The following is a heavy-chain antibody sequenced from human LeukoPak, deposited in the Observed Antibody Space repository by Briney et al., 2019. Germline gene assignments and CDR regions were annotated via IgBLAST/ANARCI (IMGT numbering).Heavy chain of an antibody. J-gene: IGHJ4*02. CDR1: GTSISSSSHY. CDR3: ARDLRSGFDY. D-gene: IGHD2-15*01. Sequence: KPSETLSLTCSVSGTSISSSSHYWGWIRQHPGKGLEWIGYIYYSGSTYYNPSLKSRVTISVDTSKNQFSLKLSSVTAADTAVYYCARDLRSGFDYWGQGTLVTVSS. V-gene: IGHV4-31*03. CDR2: IYYSGST.